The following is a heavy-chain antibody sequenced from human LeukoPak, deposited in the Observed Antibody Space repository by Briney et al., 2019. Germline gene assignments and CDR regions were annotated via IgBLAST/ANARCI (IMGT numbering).Heavy chain of an antibody. Sequence: ASVKVSCKASGYTFTSYDINWVRQATGQGLEWMGWMNPNSGNTGYTQKFQGRVTMTRNTSISTAYMELSSLRSEDTAVYYCARVMVRRKNLFDPWGQGTLGTVSS. J-gene: IGHJ5*02. V-gene: IGHV1-8*01. D-gene: IGHD2-8*01. CDR3: ARVMVRRKNLFDP. CDR1: GYTFTSYD. CDR2: MNPNSGNT.